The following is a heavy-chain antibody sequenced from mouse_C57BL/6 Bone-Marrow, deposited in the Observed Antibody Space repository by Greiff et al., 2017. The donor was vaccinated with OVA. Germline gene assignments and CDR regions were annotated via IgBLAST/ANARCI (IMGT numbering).Heavy chain of an antibody. D-gene: IGHD1-1*01. CDR3: AREDDGSSYWYFDV. V-gene: IGHV1-55*01. CDR1: GYTFTSYW. CDR2: IYPGSGST. Sequence: QVQLQQPGAELAKPGASVKLSCKASGYTFTSYWITWVKQRPGQGLEWIGDIYPGSGSTYYNEKFKGKATLTVDTSSSTAYMQLSSLTSEDSAVYVCAREDDGSSYWYFDVWGTGTTVTVSS. J-gene: IGHJ1*03.